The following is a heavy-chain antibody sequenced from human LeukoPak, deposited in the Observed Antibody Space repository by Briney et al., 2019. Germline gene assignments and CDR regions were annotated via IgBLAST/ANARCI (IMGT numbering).Heavy chain of an antibody. V-gene: IGHV4-34*01. CDR1: GGSFSGYY. CDR3: ARGLKVALSY. D-gene: IGHD3-16*02. J-gene: IGHJ4*02. Sequence: KSSETLSLTCAVYGGSFSGYYWSWIRQPPGKGLEWLGEINHSGSTNYNPSLKSRVTISVDTSKNQFSLKLSSVTAADTAVYYCARGLKVALSYWGQGTLVTVSS. CDR2: INHSGST.